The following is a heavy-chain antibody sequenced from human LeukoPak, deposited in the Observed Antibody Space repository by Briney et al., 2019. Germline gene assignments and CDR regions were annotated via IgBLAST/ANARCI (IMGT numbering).Heavy chain of an antibody. CDR2: IIPILGIA. J-gene: IGHJ4*02. D-gene: IGHD5-18*01. CDR1: GGTFSSYT. CDR3: AREGGDYSYRYYFDY. V-gene: IGHV1-69*02. Sequence: ASVKVSCKASGGTFSSYTISWVRQAPGQGLEWMGRIIPILGIANYAQKFQGRVTITADKSTSTAYMELSSLRSEDTAVCYCAREGGDYSYRYYFDYWGQGTLVTVSS.